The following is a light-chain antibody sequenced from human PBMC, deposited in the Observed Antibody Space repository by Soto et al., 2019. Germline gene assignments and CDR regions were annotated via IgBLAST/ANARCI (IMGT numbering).Light chain of an antibody. V-gene: IGKV3-20*01. CDR1: QSVSSSY. CDR2: ATS. J-gene: IGKJ1*01. Sequence: DIVLTQSPGTLSLSPGERATLSCRASQSVSSSYLAWYQQKPGQPPRLVMYATSSMPTGIPARFSGSGSGTDFTLTISRLEPEDFAVYYCQQYGSSSCTFGQGPKVDIK. CDR3: QQYGSSSCT.